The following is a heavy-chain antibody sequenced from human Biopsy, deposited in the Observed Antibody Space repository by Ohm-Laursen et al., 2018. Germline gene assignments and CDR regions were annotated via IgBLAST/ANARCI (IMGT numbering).Heavy chain of an antibody. CDR3: ARAPPLIRGVVESWFDP. V-gene: IGHV4-4*07. Sequence: SQTLSCTGTVSACNSSHYYWTWNRQPTGQGLEWSVRIYITFETDYNPALKSRVTMTVDASKKQFSLKFKSGTAADKAIYYCARAPPLIRGVVESWFDPWGQGILVTVSS. J-gene: IGHJ5*02. D-gene: IGHD3-10*01. CDR1: ACNSSHYY. CDR2: IYITFET.